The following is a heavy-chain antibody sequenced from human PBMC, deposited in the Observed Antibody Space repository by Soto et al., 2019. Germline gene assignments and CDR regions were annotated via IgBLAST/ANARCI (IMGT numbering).Heavy chain of an antibody. V-gene: IGHV1-2*04. CDR1: GYTFTGYY. Sequence: ASVKVSCKASGYTFTGYYMHWVRQAPGQGLEWMGWINPNSGGTNYAQKFQGWVTMTRDTSISTAYMELSRLRSDDTAVYYCARAGLTYHYYYYGMDVWGQGATVTVSS. CDR3: ARAGLTYHYYYYGMDV. D-gene: IGHD2-21*01. CDR2: INPNSGGT. J-gene: IGHJ6*02.